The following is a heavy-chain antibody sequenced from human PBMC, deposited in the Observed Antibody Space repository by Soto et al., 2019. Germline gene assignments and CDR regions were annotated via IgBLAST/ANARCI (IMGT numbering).Heavy chain of an antibody. CDR2: ISSSGSTI. Sequence: GGSLRLSCAASGFTFSDYYMIWIRQAPGKGLEWVSYISSSGSTIYYADSVKGRFTISRDHAKNSLYLQMNSLRAEDTAVYYCARDLCSSTSCYEGAFDIWGQGTMVTVSS. D-gene: IGHD2-2*01. CDR1: GFTFSDYY. V-gene: IGHV3-11*01. CDR3: ARDLCSSTSCYEGAFDI. J-gene: IGHJ3*02.